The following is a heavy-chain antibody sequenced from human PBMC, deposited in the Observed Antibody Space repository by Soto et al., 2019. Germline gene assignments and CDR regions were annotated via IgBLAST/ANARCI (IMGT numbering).Heavy chain of an antibody. Sequence: PSETLSLTCTVSGGSISSGDYYWSWIRQPPGKGLEWIGYIYYSGSTYYNPSLKSRVTISVDTSKNQFSLKLSSVTAADTAVYYCARDAYGGNQRYFQHWGQGTLVTVSS. D-gene: IGHD4-17*01. J-gene: IGHJ1*01. CDR3: ARDAYGGNQRYFQH. CDR1: GGSISSGDYY. CDR2: IYYSGST. V-gene: IGHV4-30-4*01.